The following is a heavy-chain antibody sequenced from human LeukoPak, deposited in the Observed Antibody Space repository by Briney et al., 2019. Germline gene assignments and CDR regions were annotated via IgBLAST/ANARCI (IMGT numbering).Heavy chain of an antibody. CDR3: AREHITIFGVEPGAFDI. V-gene: IGHV1-18*04. Sequence: ASVKVSCKASGYTFTSYGISWVRQAPGQGLEWMGWITAYNGNTNYAQKLQGRVTLTTDTSTSTAYMELRSLRSDDTAVYYCAREHITIFGVEPGAFDIWGQGTMVTVSS. D-gene: IGHD3-3*01. CDR1: GYTFTSYG. CDR2: ITAYNGNT. J-gene: IGHJ3*02.